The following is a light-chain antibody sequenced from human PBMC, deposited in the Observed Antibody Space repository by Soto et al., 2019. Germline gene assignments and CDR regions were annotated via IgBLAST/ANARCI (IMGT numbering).Light chain of an antibody. Sequence: DIQMTESPSTLSASVGDRVTITCRASQSISSWLAWYQQKPGKAPKLLIYAASSLQSGVPPRFSGSGSGTDFTLTISSLQPEDFAIYYCLQDYDYPRTFGQGTKVDIK. V-gene: IGKV1-5*01. CDR3: LQDYDYPRT. CDR1: QSISSW. J-gene: IGKJ1*01. CDR2: AAS.